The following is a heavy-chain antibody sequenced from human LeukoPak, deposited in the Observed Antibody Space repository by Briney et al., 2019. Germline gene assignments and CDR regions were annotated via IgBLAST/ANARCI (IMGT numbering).Heavy chain of an antibody. CDR1: GFTFSSYT. CDR3: AGATKWLAHDF. CDR2: ISYDGSNK. D-gene: IGHD6-19*01. J-gene: IGHJ4*02. V-gene: IGHV3-30*14. Sequence: GGSLRLSCAASGFTFSSYTMHWVRQAPGKGLEWVAVISYDGSNKYYADSVKGRFTISRDNSKNTLFLQMKSLRADDTAVYYCAGATKWLAHDFWGQGTLVTVSS.